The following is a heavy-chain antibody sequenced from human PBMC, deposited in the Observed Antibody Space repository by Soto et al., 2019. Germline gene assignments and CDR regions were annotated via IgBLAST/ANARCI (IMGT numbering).Heavy chain of an antibody. CDR2: ISFDGTNT. D-gene: IGHD2-21*01. V-gene: IGHV3-30-3*01. Sequence: QVKLVESGGGVVQPGKSLRLSCVVSGFTFTSYAMHWVRQAPGKGLEWVAVISFDGTNTYYADSVKGRFTFSRDNSKNNLYLQMNSLRPEDTAVYYCARAHLYGSDSNCFRGYYGMDVWGQGTTVTVSS. CDR1: GFTFTSYA. CDR3: ARAHLYGSDSNCFRGYYGMDV. J-gene: IGHJ6*02.